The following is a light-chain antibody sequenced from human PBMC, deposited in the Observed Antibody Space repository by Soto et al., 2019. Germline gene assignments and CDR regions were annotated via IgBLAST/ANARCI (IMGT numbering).Light chain of an antibody. J-gene: IGKJ5*01. CDR3: QKYDSSPVT. CDR2: GAS. Sequence: IVLTQSPCTMSLSPGDRATLSCRASQSVSSSYLAWYQQKPGQAHRLLIFGASSRATGSPDRFSGSGSGTDFTLTISRLEPEDFAVYFCQKYDSSPVTFGQGTLLEIK. V-gene: IGKV3-20*01. CDR1: QSVSSSY.